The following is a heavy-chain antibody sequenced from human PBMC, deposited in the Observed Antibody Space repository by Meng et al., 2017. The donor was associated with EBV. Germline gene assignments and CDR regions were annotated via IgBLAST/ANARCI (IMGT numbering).Heavy chain of an antibody. CDR3: ARDRTSNRFDY. CDR1: GFTPRSYS. J-gene: IGHJ4*02. CDR2: ISSNSIDI. Sequence: EGQLEEVGGGLVKPGEFLRLSCTASGFTPRSYSMNWVRLAPGKGLEWVSSISSNSIDIYYADLVKGRFTISRDNAKNSLFLQMNSLRAEDTAVYYCARDRTSNRFDYWGQGTLVTVSS. D-gene: IGHD2-8*01. V-gene: IGHV3-21*01.